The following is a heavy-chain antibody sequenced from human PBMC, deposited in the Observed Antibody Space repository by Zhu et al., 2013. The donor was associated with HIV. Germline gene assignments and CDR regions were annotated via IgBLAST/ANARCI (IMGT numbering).Heavy chain of an antibody. D-gene: IGHD3-10*01. CDR3: ARDTKAPLLWFGEFYFDL. CDR1: GYTFTGYY. V-gene: IGHV1-2*02. J-gene: IGHJ2*01. Sequence: QVQLVQSGAEVKKPGASVKVSRKASGYTFTGYYMHWVRQAPGQGLEWMGWINPNSGGTNYAQKFQGRVTMTRDTSISTAYMELSRLRSDDTAVYYCARDTKAPLLWFGEFYFDLWGRGTLVTVSS. CDR2: INPNSGGT.